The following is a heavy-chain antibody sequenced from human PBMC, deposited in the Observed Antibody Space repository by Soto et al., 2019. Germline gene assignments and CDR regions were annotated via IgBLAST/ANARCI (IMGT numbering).Heavy chain of an antibody. CDR3: AREGGYSYGFDY. V-gene: IGHV1-8*01. Sequence: QVQLVQSGAEVKKPGASVKVSCKASGYTFTSYDINWVRQATGQGLEWMGWMNPNSGNTGYAQKXXGXVTMTRNTSISTAYMELSSLRSEDTAVYYCAREGGYSYGFDYWGQGTLVTVSS. CDR1: GYTFTSYD. J-gene: IGHJ4*02. D-gene: IGHD5-18*01. CDR2: MNPNSGNT.